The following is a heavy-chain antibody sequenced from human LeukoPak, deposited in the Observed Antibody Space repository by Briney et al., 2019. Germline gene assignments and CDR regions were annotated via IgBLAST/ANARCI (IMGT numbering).Heavy chain of an antibody. CDR3: ARSPLVGAFTN. V-gene: IGHV4-39*07. CDR1: GGSISSSSYY. Sequence: PSETLSLTCTVSGGSISSSSYYWGWIRQPPGKGLEWIGSIYYSGSTNYNPSLKSRVTISVDTSKNQFSLKLSSVTAADTAVYYCARSPLVGAFTNWGQGTLVTVSS. CDR2: IYYSGST. J-gene: IGHJ4*02. D-gene: IGHD1-26*01.